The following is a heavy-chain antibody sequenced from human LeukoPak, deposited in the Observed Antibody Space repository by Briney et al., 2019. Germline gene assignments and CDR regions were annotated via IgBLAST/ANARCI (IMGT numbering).Heavy chain of an antibody. CDR3: ARGVGELLENYYYYGMDV. Sequence: PSETLSLTCAVYGGSFSGYYWSWIRQPPGKGLEWIGEINHSGSTNYNPSLKSRVTISVDTSKNQFSLKLSSVTAADTAVYYCARGVGELLENYYYYGMDVWGQGTTVTVSS. V-gene: IGHV4-34*01. CDR2: INHSGST. D-gene: IGHD3-10*01. J-gene: IGHJ6*02. CDR1: GGSFSGYY.